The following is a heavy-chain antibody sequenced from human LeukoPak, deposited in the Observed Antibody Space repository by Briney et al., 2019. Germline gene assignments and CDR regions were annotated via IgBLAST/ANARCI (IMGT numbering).Heavy chain of an antibody. CDR2: IYYGGST. CDR1: GGSISSSSYY. Sequence: SETLSLTCTVSGGSISSSSYYWGWIRQPPGKGLEWIGSIYYGGSTYYNPSLKSRVTISVDTSKNQFSLKLSSVTAADTAVYYCARSRVGTTPIGHYYYYMDVWGKGTTVTVSS. J-gene: IGHJ6*03. V-gene: IGHV4-39*07. CDR3: ARSRVGTTPIGHYYYYMDV. D-gene: IGHD1-26*01.